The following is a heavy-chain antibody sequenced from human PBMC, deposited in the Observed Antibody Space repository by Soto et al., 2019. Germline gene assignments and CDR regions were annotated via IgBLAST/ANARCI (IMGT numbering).Heavy chain of an antibody. CDR2: IYYSGST. V-gene: IGHV4-59*01. CDR1: GGSISSYY. J-gene: IGHJ4*02. D-gene: IGHD2-21*02. Sequence: SETLSLTCTVSGGSISSYYWSWIRQPPGKGLEWIGYIYYSGSTNYNPSLKSRVTISVDTCKNQFSPKLSSVTAADTAVYYCARVSNGGNSGANCDYWGQGTRVTVSS. CDR3: ARVSNGGNSGANCDY.